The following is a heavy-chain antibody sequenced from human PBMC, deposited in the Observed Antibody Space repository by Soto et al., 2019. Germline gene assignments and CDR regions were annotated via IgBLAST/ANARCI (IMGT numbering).Heavy chain of an antibody. V-gene: IGHV3-11*01. Sequence: GGSLRLSCAASGFIFTNLYMTWIRQAPGKGLELVSYISPGGDIRNYVDSVKGRFTISRDNTSRLVYLHMNSLRAEDTAVYYCTRDPRITDFWGQGTLVTVSS. J-gene: IGHJ4*02. CDR1: GFIFTNLY. D-gene: IGHD3-10*01. CDR3: TRDPRITDF. CDR2: ISPGGDIR.